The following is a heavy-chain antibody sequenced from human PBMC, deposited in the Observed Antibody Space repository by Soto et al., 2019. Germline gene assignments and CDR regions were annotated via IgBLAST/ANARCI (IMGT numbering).Heavy chain of an antibody. V-gene: IGHV3-23*01. J-gene: IGHJ6*02. CDR1: GFTFSSYA. CDR3: AKGQQAKLRFLEWLPYYYGMDV. Sequence: GGSLRLSCAASGFTFSSYAMSWVRQAPGKGLEWVSAISGSGGSTYYADSVKGRFTISRDNSKNTLYLQMNSLRAEDTAVYYCAKGQQAKLRFLEWLPYYYGMDVRGQGTTVPVSS. CDR2: ISGSGGST. D-gene: IGHD3-3*01.